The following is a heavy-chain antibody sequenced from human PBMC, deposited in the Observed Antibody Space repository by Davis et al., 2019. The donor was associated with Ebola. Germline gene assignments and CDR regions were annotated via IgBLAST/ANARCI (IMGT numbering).Heavy chain of an antibody. Sequence: GESLKISCAASGFTCSSYAMSWVRQAPGKGLEWVSAISGSGGSTYYADSVKGRFTISRDNSKNTLYLQMNSLRAEDTAVYYCAKGTIFGIDYWGQGTLVTVSS. D-gene: IGHD3-3*01. V-gene: IGHV3-23*01. CDR3: AKGTIFGIDY. CDR2: ISGSGGST. CDR1: GFTCSSYA. J-gene: IGHJ4*02.